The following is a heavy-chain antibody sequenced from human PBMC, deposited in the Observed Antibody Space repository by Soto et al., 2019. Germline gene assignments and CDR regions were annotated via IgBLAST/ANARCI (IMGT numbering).Heavy chain of an antibody. CDR3: ATSSGLLWFGEPYYYYYMDV. J-gene: IGHJ6*03. CDR1: SGSISTYY. V-gene: IGHV4-59*08. Sequence: SETLSLTCTVSSGSISTYYWSWIRQPPGKGLEWIGYIYYTGSTNYNPSLKTRVAISMDTSKNQFSLKLSSVTAADTAVYYCATSSGLLWFGEPYYYYYMDVWGKGTTVTVSS. D-gene: IGHD3-10*01. CDR2: IYYTGST.